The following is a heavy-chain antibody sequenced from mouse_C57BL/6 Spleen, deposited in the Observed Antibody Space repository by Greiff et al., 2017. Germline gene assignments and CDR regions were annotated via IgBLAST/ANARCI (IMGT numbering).Heavy chain of an antibody. Sequence: EVKVEESGGGLVQPGGSMKLSCAASGFTFSDAWMDWVRQSPEKGLEWVAEIRNKANNHATYYAESVKGRFTISRDDSKSSVYLQMNSLRAEDTGIYYCTRPFDGYYDYAMDYWGQGTSVTVSS. V-gene: IGHV6-6*01. CDR2: IRNKANNHAT. J-gene: IGHJ4*01. CDR1: GFTFSDAW. D-gene: IGHD2-3*01. CDR3: TRPFDGYYDYAMDY.